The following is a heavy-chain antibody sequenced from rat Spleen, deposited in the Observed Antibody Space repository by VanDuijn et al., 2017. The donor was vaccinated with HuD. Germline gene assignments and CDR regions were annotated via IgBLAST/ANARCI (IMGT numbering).Heavy chain of an antibody. J-gene: IGHJ2*01. CDR2: ISYDGTNP. CDR1: KLNFSDYD. V-gene: IGHV5-7*01. Sequence: EVRLVESGGALVQPGRPLKISCADSKLNFSDYDMAWVRQTPAKGLKWIASISYDGTNPYYRDSVKGRFTISRDNAKSTLYLQMDSLRSEDTATYYCTRGYYFDYWGQGVMVTVSS. CDR3: TRGYYFDY.